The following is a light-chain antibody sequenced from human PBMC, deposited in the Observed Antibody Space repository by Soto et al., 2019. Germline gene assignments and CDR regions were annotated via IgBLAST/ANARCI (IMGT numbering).Light chain of an antibody. Sequence: EIVLTQSPDTLSLSLGERATLSCRASQNINYYLVWYQQKPGQAPRLLIYDASKRATGIPDRFSGSGSGTDFTLTISSLAPEDFALYYCQQRSSWPRAFGGGTKVEIK. J-gene: IGKJ4*01. CDR3: QQRSSWPRA. V-gene: IGKV3-11*01. CDR1: QNINYY. CDR2: DAS.